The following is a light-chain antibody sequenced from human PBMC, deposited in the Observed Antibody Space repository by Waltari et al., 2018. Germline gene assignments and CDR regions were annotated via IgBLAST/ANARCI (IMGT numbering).Light chain of an antibody. CDR2: EDS. CDR3: YSTDSSGNHWV. J-gene: IGLJ3*02. V-gene: IGLV3-10*01. Sequence: SYELTQPPSVSVSPGQMARITCSGDALPKKYAYWYQQKSGQAPVLVIYEDSKRPPGVPEGFSGSRSGTMATLTISGAQVEDEADYYCYSTDSSGNHWVFGGGTKLTVL. CDR1: ALPKKY.